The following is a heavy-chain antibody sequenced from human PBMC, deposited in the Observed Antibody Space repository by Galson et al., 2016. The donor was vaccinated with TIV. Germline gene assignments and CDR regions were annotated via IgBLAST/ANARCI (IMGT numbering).Heavy chain of an antibody. V-gene: IGHV1-18*01. Sequence: SVKVSCKAFGYTFTSYGITWVRQAPGQGLEWMGWISAYNGNTKYAQKVQGRVTLTTDTSTSTAYMDLRSLRYDDTAVYYCARSLVQGVVSYYSGMDVWGQGTTVTVSS. J-gene: IGHJ6*02. CDR1: GYTFTSYG. CDR2: ISAYNGNT. D-gene: IGHD3-10*01. CDR3: ARSLVQGVVSYYSGMDV.